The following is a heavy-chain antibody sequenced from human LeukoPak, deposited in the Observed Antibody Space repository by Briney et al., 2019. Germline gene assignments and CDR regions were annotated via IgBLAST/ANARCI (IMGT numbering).Heavy chain of an antibody. D-gene: IGHD4-23*01. Sequence: PGGSLRLSCAASGFIFSNYAMHWVRQAPGKGLEWEAVISSDGSKKDHADSVEGRFTISRDNSKNTVYLQMNSLRVEDTAVYYCARGAHKRDDYGGFFDYWGQGTLVTVSS. CDR1: GFIFSNYA. CDR3: ARGAHKRDDYGGFFDY. J-gene: IGHJ4*02. V-gene: IGHV3-30*04. CDR2: ISSDGSKK.